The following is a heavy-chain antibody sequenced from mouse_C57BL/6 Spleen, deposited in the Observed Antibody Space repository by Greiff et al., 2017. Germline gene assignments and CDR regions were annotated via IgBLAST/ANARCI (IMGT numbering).Heavy chain of an antibody. CDR1: GFTFSSYA. CDR2: ISDGGSYT. V-gene: IGHV5-4*03. J-gene: IGHJ2*01. CDR3: ARGYYGSHYFDY. D-gene: IGHD1-1*01. Sequence: DVMLVESGGGLVKPGGSLKLSCAASGFTFSSYAMSWVRQTPEKRLEWVATISDGGSYTYYPDNVKGRFTISRDNAKNNLYLQMSHLKSEDTAMYYCARGYYGSHYFDYWGQGTTLTVSS.